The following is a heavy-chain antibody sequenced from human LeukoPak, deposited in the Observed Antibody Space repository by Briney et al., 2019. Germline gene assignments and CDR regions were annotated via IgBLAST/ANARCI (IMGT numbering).Heavy chain of an antibody. V-gene: IGHV4-39*01. CDR1: GGSISSSSYY. D-gene: IGHD4-23*01. CDR3: ARTDYGGRRHFDY. Sequence: SETLSLTFTVSGGSISSSSYYWGWLRQPPGKGLEWIGRIYYTGCTYYNPSLKSRVTITVDTSKNQFSLKLRSVTAAHSAVYYCARTDYGGRRHFDYSGQGTL. J-gene: IGHJ4*02. CDR2: IYYTGCT.